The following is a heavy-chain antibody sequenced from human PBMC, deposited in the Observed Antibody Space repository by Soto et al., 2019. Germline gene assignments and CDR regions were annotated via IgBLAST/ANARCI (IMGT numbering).Heavy chain of an antibody. Sequence: GGSLRLSCAVSGFTFSSYGMHWVRQAPGKGLEWVAVISYDGSNKYYADSVKGRFTISRDSSKNTLHLQMNSLRVEDTAVYYCAKDLAPGGYGIGYFDYWGQGTLVTVSS. CDR3: AKDLAPGGYGIGYFDY. V-gene: IGHV3-30*18. CDR2: ISYDGSNK. D-gene: IGHD5-12*01. J-gene: IGHJ4*02. CDR1: GFTFSSYG.